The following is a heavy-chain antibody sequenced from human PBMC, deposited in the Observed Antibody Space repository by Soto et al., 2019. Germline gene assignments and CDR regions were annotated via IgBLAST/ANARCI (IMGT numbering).Heavy chain of an antibody. J-gene: IGHJ5*01. Sequence: SGPTLPNPTQPLRLTCTFSGFPLRTRAAGVGWIRQPPGKALEWLAQIHSHDDKPYRPSLKSRLTITKDTSKSKVVLTMTKMDPVDTATYYCAYGKIFGVVPNWFASWGQGTLVTVSS. CDR3: AYGKIFGVVPNWFAS. D-gene: IGHD3-3*01. CDR1: GFPLRTRAAG. V-gene: IGHV2-5*01. CDR2: IHSHDDK.